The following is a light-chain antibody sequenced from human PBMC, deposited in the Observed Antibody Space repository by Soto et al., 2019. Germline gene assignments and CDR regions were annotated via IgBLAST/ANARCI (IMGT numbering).Light chain of an antibody. CDR3: QTWGTGTPWV. Sequence: QPVLTQSPSASASLGASVKLTCTLSSGHSNYAIAWHQQQPEKGPRYLMKLNSDGSHSKGDGIPDRFSGSGSGAERYLTISSLQSEDEADYYCQTWGTGTPWVFGGGTKVTVL. CDR2: LNSDGSH. J-gene: IGLJ3*02. CDR1: SGHSNYA. V-gene: IGLV4-69*01.